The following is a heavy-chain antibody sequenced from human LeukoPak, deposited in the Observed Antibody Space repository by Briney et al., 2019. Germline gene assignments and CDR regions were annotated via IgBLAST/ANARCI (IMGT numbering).Heavy chain of an antibody. CDR3: AKDPLYSYGSKHYFDY. D-gene: IGHD5-18*01. CDR2: ISGSGGST. Sequence: QPGGSLRLSCTASGFTFSRNAMSWVRQAPGKGLEWVSAISGSGGSTHYAHSVKGRFTISRDNSKNTLYLQMNSLRADDTAVYYCAKDPLYSYGSKHYFDYWGQGTLVTVSS. CDR1: GFTFSRNA. V-gene: IGHV3-23*01. J-gene: IGHJ4*02.